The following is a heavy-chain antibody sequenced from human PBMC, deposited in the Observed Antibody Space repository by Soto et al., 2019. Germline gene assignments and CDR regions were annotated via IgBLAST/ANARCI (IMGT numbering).Heavy chain of an antibody. CDR3: VHSYSSSWYYDY. Sequence: SVKVSCKASGGTFSSYAISWVRQAPGQGLEWMGGIIPIFGTANYAQKFQGRVTITADESTSTAYMELSSLRSEDTAVYYCVHSYSSSWYYDYWGQGTLVTVSS. J-gene: IGHJ4*02. CDR2: IIPIFGTA. D-gene: IGHD6-13*01. CDR1: GGTFSSYA. V-gene: IGHV1-69*13.